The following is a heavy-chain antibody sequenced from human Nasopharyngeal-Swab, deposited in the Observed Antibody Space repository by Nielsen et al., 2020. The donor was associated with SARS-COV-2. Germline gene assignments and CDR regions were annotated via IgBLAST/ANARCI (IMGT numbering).Heavy chain of an antibody. CDR2: INSDGSST. D-gene: IGHD3-10*01. V-gene: IGHV3-74*01. CDR3: ARVPTDSWFGDHFDY. J-gene: IGHJ4*02. Sequence: SLRPSFAASGFTLSSHCMHWFPQSPGKGLVWVSRINSDGSSTSYADSVKGRFTISRDNAKNTLYLQMNSLRAEDTAVYYCARVPTDSWFGDHFDYWGQGTLVTVSS. CDR1: GFTLSSHC.